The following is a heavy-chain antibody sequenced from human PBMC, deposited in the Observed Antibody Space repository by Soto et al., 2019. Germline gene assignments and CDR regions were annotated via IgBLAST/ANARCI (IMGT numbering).Heavy chain of an antibody. Sequence: SETLSLTCTVSGGSISSYYWSWIRQPPGKGLEWIGYIYYSGSTNYNPSLKSRVTISVDTSKNQFSLKLSSVTAADTAVYYCAGPSGGDYDDYYYYYYMDVWGKGTTVTVSS. V-gene: IGHV4-59*08. CDR3: AGPSGGDYDDYYYYYYMDV. CDR1: GGSISSYY. CDR2: IYYSGST. D-gene: IGHD4-17*01. J-gene: IGHJ6*03.